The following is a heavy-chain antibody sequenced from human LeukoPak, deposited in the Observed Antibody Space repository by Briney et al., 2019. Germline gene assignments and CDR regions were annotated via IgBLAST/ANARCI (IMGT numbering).Heavy chain of an antibody. CDR2: IKSKTDGETT. D-gene: IGHD3-22*01. CDR1: GFTFNNYW. Sequence: GGSLRLSCAASGFTFNNYWMTWVRQAPGKGLEWVGRIKSKTDGETTHYAAPVKGRFTISRDDSKNTLYLQMNSLKTEDTAVYYCTTEVGNYDSSGYDYWSTFDIWGQGTMVTVSS. CDR3: TTEVGNYDSSGYDYWSTFDI. J-gene: IGHJ3*02. V-gene: IGHV3-15*01.